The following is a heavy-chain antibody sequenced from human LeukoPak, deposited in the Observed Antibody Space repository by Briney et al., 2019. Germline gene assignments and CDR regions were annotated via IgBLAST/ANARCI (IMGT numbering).Heavy chain of an antibody. Sequence: GESLRISCKGSGYSFTSYWISWVRQMPGKGLEWMGRIDPSDSYTNYSPSFQGHVTISADKSISTAYLQWSSLEASDTAMYYCARQKLGYCSSTSCYSDYWGQGTLVTVSS. CDR3: ARQKLGYCSSTSCYSDY. V-gene: IGHV5-10-1*01. CDR2: IDPSDSYT. D-gene: IGHD2-2*01. J-gene: IGHJ4*02. CDR1: GYSFTSYW.